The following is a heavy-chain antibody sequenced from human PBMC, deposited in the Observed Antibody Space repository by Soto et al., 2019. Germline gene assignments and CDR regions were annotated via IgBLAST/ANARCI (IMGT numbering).Heavy chain of an antibody. D-gene: IGHD3-22*01. CDR3: ARVDTMIVRAGAFDI. CDR1: GGSFSGYD. V-gene: IGHV4-34*01. Sequence: SETLSLTCAVYGGSFSGYDWSWIRQPPGKGLEWIGEINHSGGTNYNPSLKSRVTISVDTSKNPFSLKLSSVTAAGTAVYYCARVDTMIVRAGAFDIWGQVTMVTVSS. CDR2: INHSGGT. J-gene: IGHJ3*02.